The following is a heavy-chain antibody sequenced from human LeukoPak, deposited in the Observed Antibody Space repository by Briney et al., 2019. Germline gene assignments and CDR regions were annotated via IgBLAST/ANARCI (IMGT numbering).Heavy chain of an antibody. V-gene: IGHV3-21*01. J-gene: IGHJ4*02. CDR3: AREKWELGYYFDY. D-gene: IGHD1-26*01. CDR1: RFTFISYI. CDR2: ISTSSRYI. Sequence: GGSLRPSCAPSRFTFISYILNWVGQAPGRGLDGVASISTSSRYIYYADSVKGRFTISRDNAKNSLYLQMNSLRAEDTAVYYCAREKWELGYYFDYWGQGTLVTVSS.